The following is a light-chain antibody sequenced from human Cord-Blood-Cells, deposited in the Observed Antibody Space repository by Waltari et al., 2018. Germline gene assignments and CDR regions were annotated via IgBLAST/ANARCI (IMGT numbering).Light chain of an antibody. CDR2: WAS. Sequence: DIVMTQSPDSLAVSLGERATINCKSSQSVLYSSNNKNYLAWYQQKPGQPPKLLIYWASTRESGVTDRFSGSGSGTEFTLTISSLQAEDVAVYDCQQYYSTPYSVGQGTKLEIK. CDR1: QSVLYSSNNKNY. CDR3: QQYYSTPYS. V-gene: IGKV4-1*01. J-gene: IGKJ2*03.